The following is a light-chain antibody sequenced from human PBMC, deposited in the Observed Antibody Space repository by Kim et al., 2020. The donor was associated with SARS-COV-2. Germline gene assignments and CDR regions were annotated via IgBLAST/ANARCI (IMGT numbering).Light chain of an antibody. CDR1: QSVSSS. V-gene: IGKV3-11*01. Sequence: EIVLTQSPGTLSLSPGDSATLSCRASQSVSSSLAWYQQKPGQAPRLLIFDASHRATGVPARFSGSGSGTDFTLTISSLEPEDFAMYYCQQRTTWPFVTFGAGTKLEI. CDR3: QQRTTWPFVT. CDR2: DAS. J-gene: IGKJ4*01.